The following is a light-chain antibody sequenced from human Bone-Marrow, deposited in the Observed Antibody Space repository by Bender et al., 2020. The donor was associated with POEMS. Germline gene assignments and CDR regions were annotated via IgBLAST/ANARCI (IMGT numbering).Light chain of an antibody. CDR2: SDD. J-gene: IGLJ3*02. CDR1: SPNIGSNT. CDR3: QSYDHRLSGPRV. Sequence: QSVLTQPPSVSGAPGQRVTISCSGSSPNIGSNTVNWYQQVPGAAPQVVIYSDDQRPSGITDRFSGSKSGTSASLAITGLQADDEADYYCQSYDHRLSGPRVFGGGTKLTVL. V-gene: IGLV1-44*01.